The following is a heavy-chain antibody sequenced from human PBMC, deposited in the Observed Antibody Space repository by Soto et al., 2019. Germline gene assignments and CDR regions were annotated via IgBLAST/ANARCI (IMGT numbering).Heavy chain of an antibody. Sequence: GGRLRLSCAASGFAVSSNYTRWHRHAPGKGLECDSFIYSGDTTYYTDSVRGRFTIPRDNSKNTMYLQMNSLRAEDTAVYYCARGRGYYDSSGYSGSYIDYGGLGALVTVSS. J-gene: IGHJ4*02. CDR2: IYSGDTT. V-gene: IGHV3-53*01. D-gene: IGHD3-22*01. CDR1: GFAVSSNY. CDR3: ARGRGYYDSSGYSGSYIDY.